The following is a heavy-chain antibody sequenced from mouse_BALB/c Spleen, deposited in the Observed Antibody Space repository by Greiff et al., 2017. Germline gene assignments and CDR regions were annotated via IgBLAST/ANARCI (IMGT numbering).Heavy chain of an antibody. D-gene: IGHD2-14*01. CDR3: ARGDYRYPYYFDY. V-gene: IGHV1-14*01. Sequence: VQLQQSGAELVRPGASVKMSCKASGYTFTSYVMHWVKQKPGQGLEWIGYINPYNDGTKYNEKFKGKATLTSDKSSSTAYMELSSLTSEDSAVYYCARGDYRYPYYFDYWGQGTTLTVSS. CDR2: INPYNDGT. CDR1: GYTFTSYV. J-gene: IGHJ2*01.